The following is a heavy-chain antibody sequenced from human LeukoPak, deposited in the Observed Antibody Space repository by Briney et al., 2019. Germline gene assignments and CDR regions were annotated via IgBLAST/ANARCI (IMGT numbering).Heavy chain of an antibody. J-gene: IGHJ5*02. Sequence: PSETLSLTCAVYGGSFSGYYWSWISQPPGRGLEWIGEINHSGSTNYNPSLKSRVTISVDTSKNQFSLNLSSVTAADTAVYYCARHMTTVTFNWFDPWGQGTLVTVSS. CDR2: INHSGST. CDR1: GGSFSGYY. V-gene: IGHV4-34*01. D-gene: IGHD4-17*01. CDR3: ARHMTTVTFNWFDP.